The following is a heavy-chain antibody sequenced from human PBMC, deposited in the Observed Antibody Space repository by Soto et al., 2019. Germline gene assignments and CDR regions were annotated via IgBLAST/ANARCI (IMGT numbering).Heavy chain of an antibody. CDR2: IIPIFGTA. CDR1: GGTFSSYA. D-gene: IGHD3-16*01. J-gene: IGHJ6*02. V-gene: IGHV1-69*13. CDR3: ARALRLANYYYYGTDV. Sequence: GASVKVSCKASGGTFSSYAISWVRQAPGQGLEWMGGIIPIFGTANYAQKFQGRVTITADESTSTAYMELSSLRSEDTAVYYCARALRLANYYYYGTDVWGQGTTVTVSS.